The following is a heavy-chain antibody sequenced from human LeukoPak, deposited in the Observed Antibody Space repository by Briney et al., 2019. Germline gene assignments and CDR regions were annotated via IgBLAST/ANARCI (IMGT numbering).Heavy chain of an antibody. Sequence: SGTLSLTCAVSGGSISSSNWWSWVRQPPGKGLEWIGEIYHSGSTNYNPSPKSRVTISVDKSKNQFSLKLSSVTAADTALYYCAKGVVYYDSSGSYDYWGQGTLVTVSS. CDR2: IYHSGST. V-gene: IGHV4-4*02. CDR3: AKGVVYYDSSGSYDY. J-gene: IGHJ4*02. D-gene: IGHD3-22*01. CDR1: GGSISSSNW.